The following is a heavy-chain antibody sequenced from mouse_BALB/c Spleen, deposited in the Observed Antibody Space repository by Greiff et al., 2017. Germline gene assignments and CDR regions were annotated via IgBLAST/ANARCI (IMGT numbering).Heavy chain of an antibody. CDR2: IDPANGNT. V-gene: IGHV14-3*02. CDR3: ASRSGNLGDY. J-gene: IGHJ4*01. D-gene: IGHD2-1*01. Sequence: EVMLVESGAELVKPGASVKLSCTASGFNIKDTYMHWVKQRPEQGLEWIGRIDPANGNTKYDPKFQGKATITADTSSNTAYLQLSSLTSEDTAVYYCASRSGNLGDYWGQGTSVTVAS. CDR1: GFNIKDTY.